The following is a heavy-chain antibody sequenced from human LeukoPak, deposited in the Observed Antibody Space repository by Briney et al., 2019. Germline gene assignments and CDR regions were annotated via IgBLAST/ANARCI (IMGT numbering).Heavy chain of an antibody. CDR2: FDPEDGET. V-gene: IGHV1-24*01. CDR1: GYTFTTYY. J-gene: IGHJ4*02. Sequence: ASVKVSCKASGYTFTTYYMHWVRQAPGQGLEWMGGFDPEDGETIYAQKFQGRVTMTEDTSTDTAYMELSSLRSEDTAVYYCASIPGTMVRGVILDYWGQGTLVTVSS. D-gene: IGHD3-10*01. CDR3: ASIPGTMVRGVILDY.